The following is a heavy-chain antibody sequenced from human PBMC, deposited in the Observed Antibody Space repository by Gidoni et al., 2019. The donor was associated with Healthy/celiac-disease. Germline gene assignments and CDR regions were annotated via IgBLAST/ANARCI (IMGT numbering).Heavy chain of an antibody. CDR3: ASQQPLGYCSSTSCYVDYYGMDV. CDR2: ISSSSMTI. J-gene: IGHJ6*02. Sequence: EVQLVESGGGLVQPGGSLRLSCAASGFTFSSYSMNWVRQAPGKGLEWVSYISSSSMTIYYAYSVKGRFTISRDNAKNSLYLQMNSLRDEDTAVYYCASQQPLGYCSSTSCYVDYYGMDVWGQGTTVTVSS. D-gene: IGHD2-2*01. V-gene: IGHV3-48*02. CDR1: GFTFSSYS.